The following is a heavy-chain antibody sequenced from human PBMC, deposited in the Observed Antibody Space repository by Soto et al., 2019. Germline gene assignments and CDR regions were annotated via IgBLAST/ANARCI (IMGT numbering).Heavy chain of an antibody. V-gene: IGHV4-39*01. CDR2: SYYSGTT. J-gene: IGHJ5*02. CDR3: TRRYNWNDNYFDP. Sequence: GPGPGKTSETLSLTCTVSGASISVHSYYWTWIRQPPGKGLEWIGSSYYSGTTYFNPSLKSRATISVDTSKNQFSLRLTSVTAADTAIYYCTRRYNWNDNYFDPSGPGALVTVSS. CDR1: GASISVHSYY. D-gene: IGHD1-20*01.